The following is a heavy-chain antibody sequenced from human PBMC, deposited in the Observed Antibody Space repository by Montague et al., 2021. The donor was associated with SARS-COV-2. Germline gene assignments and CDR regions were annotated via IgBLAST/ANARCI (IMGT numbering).Heavy chain of an antibody. V-gene: IGHV2-70*11. J-gene: IGHJ3*02. Sequence: PALVKPTQTLTLTCTFSGFSLSTSGMCVSWIRQPPGKALEWLARIYWDDDKYYSTSLKTRLTISKDTSKNQVVLTMTNMDPEDTATYYCARGYYDILTGYLDAFDIWGQGTMATVSS. D-gene: IGHD3-9*01. CDR3: ARGYYDILTGYLDAFDI. CDR1: GFSLSTSGMC. CDR2: IYWDDDK.